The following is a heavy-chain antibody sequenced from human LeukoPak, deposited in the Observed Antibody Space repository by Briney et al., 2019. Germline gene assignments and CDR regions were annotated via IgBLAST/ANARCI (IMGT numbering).Heavy chain of an antibody. V-gene: IGHV1-69*13. J-gene: IGHJ4*02. CDR2: IIPIFGTA. CDR3: ARGVLEQWLVL. Sequence: SVTVSCTASGGTFSIYAISWVRQAPGQGLEWMGGIIPIFGTANYAQKFQGRVTITADESTSTAYMELSSLRSDDTAVYYCARGVLEQWLVLWGQGTLVTVSS. CDR1: GGTFSIYA. D-gene: IGHD6-19*01.